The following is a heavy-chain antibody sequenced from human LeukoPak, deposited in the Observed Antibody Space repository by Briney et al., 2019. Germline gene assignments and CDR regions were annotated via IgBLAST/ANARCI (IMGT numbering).Heavy chain of an antibody. J-gene: IGHJ4*02. CDR3: AREQGSSSELDY. CDR2: IYYSGST. V-gene: IGHV4-59*01. D-gene: IGHD6-6*01. Sequence: SETLSLTCTVSGGSISSYYWSWIRQPPGKGLEWIGYIYYSGSTNYNPSLKSRVTISVDTSKNQFSLKVSSVTAADTAAYYCAREQGSSSELDYWGQGTLVTVSS. CDR1: GGSISSYY.